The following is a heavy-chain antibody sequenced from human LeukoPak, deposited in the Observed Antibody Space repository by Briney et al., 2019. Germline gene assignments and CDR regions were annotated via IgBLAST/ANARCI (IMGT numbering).Heavy chain of an antibody. D-gene: IGHD6-13*01. V-gene: IGHV3-30*18. CDR1: GFTFSSYV. CDR2: ISYDGSNK. J-gene: IGHJ4*02. Sequence: GRSLRLSCAASGFTFSSYVMHWVRQAPGKGLEWVAVISYDGSNKYYADSVKGRFTISRDNSKNTLYLQMNSLRAEDTAVYYCAKDQQQLVRGPFDYWGQGTLVTVSS. CDR3: AKDQQQLVRGPFDY.